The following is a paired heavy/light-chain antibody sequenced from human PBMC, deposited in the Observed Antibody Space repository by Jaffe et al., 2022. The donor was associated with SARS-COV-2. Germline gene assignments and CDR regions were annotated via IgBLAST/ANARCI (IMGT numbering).Light chain of an antibody. CDR2: KVS. CDR1: QSLVNSDGNTY. Sequence: DVVMTQSPLSLPVTLGQPASISCRSSQSLVNSDGNTYLNWFQQRPGQSPRRLIYKVSNRDSGVPDRFSGSGSGTDFTLKISRVEAEDVGVYHCMQGTHWPWTFGQGTKVEIK. J-gene: IGKJ1*01. V-gene: IGKV2-30*01. CDR3: MQGTHWPWT.
Heavy chain of an antibody. V-gene: IGHV3-7*03. CDR2: INQDGSDR. CDR1: KFTFSSYW. J-gene: IGHJ4*02. Sequence: EVQLVESGGGLVQPGGSLRLSCAASKFTFSSYWMGWVRQAPGKGLEWVAIINQDGSDRYYVDSLKGRFTISRDNAENSLYLQVNSLRAGDTAVYYCSRAGIPGSIDSWGQGTLVTVSS. CDR3: SRAGIPGSIDS.